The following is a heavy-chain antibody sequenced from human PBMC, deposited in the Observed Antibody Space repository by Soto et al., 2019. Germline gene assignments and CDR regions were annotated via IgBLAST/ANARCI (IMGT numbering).Heavy chain of an antibody. Sequence: VQLVESGGGVVQPGRSLRLSCAASGFTFSSYGMHWVRQAPGKGLEWVASINQDGREKYYVDSVKGRFTISRDNAKNSLYLQVNSLRVEDTAVYYCARDGEEAGLYFDYWGQGTLVTVSS. CDR2: INQDGREK. D-gene: IGHD6-19*01. V-gene: IGHV3-7*01. J-gene: IGHJ4*02. CDR3: ARDGEEAGLYFDY. CDR1: GFTFSSYG.